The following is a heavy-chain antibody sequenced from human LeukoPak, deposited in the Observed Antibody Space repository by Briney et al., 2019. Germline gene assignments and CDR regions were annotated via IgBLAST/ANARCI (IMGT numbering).Heavy chain of an antibody. CDR1: GGSFSGYY. J-gene: IGHJ4*02. CDR3: GRGGSPVGATNDY. CDR2: INHSGST. Sequence: PSETLSLTCAVYGGSFSGYYWSWIRQPPGKGLEWIGEINHSGSTNYNPSLKGRVTISVDTSKNQFSLKLSSVTAADTAVYYCGRGGSPVGATNDYWGQGTLVTVSS. V-gene: IGHV4-34*01. D-gene: IGHD1-26*01.